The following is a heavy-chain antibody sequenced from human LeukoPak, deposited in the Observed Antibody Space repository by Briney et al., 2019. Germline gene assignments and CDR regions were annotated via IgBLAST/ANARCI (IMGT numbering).Heavy chain of an antibody. CDR2: ISGGGDGT. Sequence: GGSLRLSCAASGFTVSSNYMSWVRQAPGKGLEWVSAISGGGDGTYYADSVKGRFTTSRDNSKNTLYLQMNSLRAEDTAVYYCAKDQGFYGSGSYKEYFQYWGQGTLVTVSS. V-gene: IGHV3-23*01. J-gene: IGHJ1*01. D-gene: IGHD3-10*01. CDR3: AKDQGFYGSGSYKEYFQY. CDR1: GFTVSSNY.